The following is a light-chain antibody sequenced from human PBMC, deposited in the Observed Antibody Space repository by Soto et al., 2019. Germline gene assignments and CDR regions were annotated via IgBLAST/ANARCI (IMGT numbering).Light chain of an antibody. Sequence: QSVLTQPPSASGTPGQRVTISCSGSGSSIGTNTVNWYRQLPGTAPKLLIYGNNQRPSGVPDRFSGSKSGTSASLAISGLQSEDEAEYYCQSYDSSLSGYVFGTGTKVTVL. J-gene: IGLJ1*01. V-gene: IGLV1-44*01. CDR3: QSYDSSLSGYV. CDR1: GSSIGTNT. CDR2: GNN.